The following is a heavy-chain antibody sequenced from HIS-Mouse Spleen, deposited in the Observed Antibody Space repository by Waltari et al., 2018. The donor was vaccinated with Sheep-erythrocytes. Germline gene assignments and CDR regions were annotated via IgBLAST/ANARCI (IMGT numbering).Heavy chain of an antibody. V-gene: IGHV3-48*01. J-gene: IGHJ4*02. D-gene: IGHD2-15*01. CDR2: ISSRSITI. CDR1: GFTFSSYS. CDR3: ARGSGSYYFDY. Sequence: EVQLVESGGGLVQPGGSLRLSCAASGFTFSSYSMNWVRQAPGKGLEWVSYISSRSITIYYADSVKGQFTISRDNAKNSLYLQMNSLRAEDTAVYYCARGSGSYYFDYLGQGTLVTVSS.